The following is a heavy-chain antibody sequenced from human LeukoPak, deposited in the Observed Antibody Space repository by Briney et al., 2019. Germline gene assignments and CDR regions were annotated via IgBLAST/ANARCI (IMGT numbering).Heavy chain of an antibody. CDR3: ARGDIVVVTAISYYYGMDV. V-gene: IGHV1-69*13. Sequence: ASVKVSCKASGGTFSSYAISWVRQAPGQGLEWMGGIIPIFGTANYAQKFQGRVTITADESTSTAYMELSSLRSEDTAMYYCARGDIVVVTAISYYYGMDVWGQGTTVTVSS. CDR2: IIPIFGTA. CDR1: GGTFSSYA. J-gene: IGHJ6*02. D-gene: IGHD2-21*02.